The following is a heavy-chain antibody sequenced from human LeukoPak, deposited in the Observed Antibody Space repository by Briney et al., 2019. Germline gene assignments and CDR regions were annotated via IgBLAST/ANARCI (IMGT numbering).Heavy chain of an antibody. CDR1: GFTLSTYS. J-gene: IGHJ4*02. D-gene: IGHD1-26*01. CDR3: VKNQVGGTWDY. Sequence: PVGSLRLSCSASGFTLSTYSMHWVRQAPGKGLEYISAITSSGDNTYYADSVKGRFTISRDNSKNTLYLQMSSLRAEDTAMYYCVKNQVGGTWDYWGQGTLVTVSS. CDR2: ITSSGDNT. V-gene: IGHV3-64D*09.